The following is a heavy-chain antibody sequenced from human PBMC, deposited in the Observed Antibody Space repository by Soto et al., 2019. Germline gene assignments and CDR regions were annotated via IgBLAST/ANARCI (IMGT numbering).Heavy chain of an antibody. CDR3: CDGMDV. Sequence: EVQLVESGGGLVKPGGSLRLSCAASGFGFTNAWMSWVRQDPGKELEWVGRIKSKTDGGTTHYAEPVKDRFTISRDDSKNTLYLQMNSLKTEDTAVYYCCDGMDVWGQGTTVTFAS. J-gene: IGHJ6*02. CDR2: IKSKTDGGTT. V-gene: IGHV3-15*01. CDR1: GFGFTNAW.